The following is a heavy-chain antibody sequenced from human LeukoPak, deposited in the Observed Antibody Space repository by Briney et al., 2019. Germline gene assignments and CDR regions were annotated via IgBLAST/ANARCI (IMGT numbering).Heavy chain of an antibody. CDR2: ISGSGTRI. CDR3: ARETRDGYNPDY. V-gene: IGHV3-48*03. J-gene: IGHJ4*02. D-gene: IGHD5-24*01. Sequence: GGSLRLSCAASGFTFSSYEMNWVRQAPGKGLEWVSYISGSGTRIYYADSVKGRFTISRDNAKNSLYLQMNSLRAEDTAVYHCARETRDGYNPDYWGQGTLVTVSS. CDR1: GFTFSSYE.